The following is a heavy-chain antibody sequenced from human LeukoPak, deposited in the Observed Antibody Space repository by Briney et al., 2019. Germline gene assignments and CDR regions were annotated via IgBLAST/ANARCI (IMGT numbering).Heavy chain of an antibody. Sequence: SETLSLTCTVSGSSISSSSYYGGWIRQPPGKGLEWIGSIYYSGSTYYNPSLKSRVTISVDTSKNQFSLKLSPVTAADTAVYYCARATQRWLQYPPDYWGQGTLVTVSS. D-gene: IGHD5-24*01. V-gene: IGHV4-39*01. CDR2: IYYSGST. CDR3: ARATQRWLQYPPDY. CDR1: GSSISSSSYY. J-gene: IGHJ4*02.